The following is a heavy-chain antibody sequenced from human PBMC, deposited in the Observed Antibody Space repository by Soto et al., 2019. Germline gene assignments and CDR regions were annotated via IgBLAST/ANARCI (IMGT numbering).Heavy chain of an antibody. D-gene: IGHD6-6*01. V-gene: IGHV3-30-3*01. J-gene: IGHJ4*02. CDR3: ARSQYSSSSAFDY. Sequence: GGSLRLSCAASGFTLSSYAMHWVRQAPGKGLEWVAVISYDGSNKYYADSVKGRFTISRDNSKNTLYLQMNSLRAEDTAVYYCARSQYSSSSAFDYWGQGTLVTVSS. CDR2: ISYDGSNK. CDR1: GFTLSSYA.